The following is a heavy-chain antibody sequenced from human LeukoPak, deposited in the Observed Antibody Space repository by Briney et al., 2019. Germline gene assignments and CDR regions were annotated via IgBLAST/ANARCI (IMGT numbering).Heavy chain of an antibody. CDR2: IYSCGST. J-gene: IGHJ6*02. CDR1: GFTFSGYV. Sequence: GGSLRLSCAASGFTFSGYVMNWVRQAPGKGLECLSVIYSCGSTYYPNSLKGRFPVLRNNSKKKLYLQMKSLRAEETAVYYCARDGGRHYDFWSGYYPDYYYYGMDVWGQGTTVTVSS. CDR3: ARDGGRHYDFWSGYYPDYYYYGMDV. D-gene: IGHD3-3*01. V-gene: IGHV3-66*01.